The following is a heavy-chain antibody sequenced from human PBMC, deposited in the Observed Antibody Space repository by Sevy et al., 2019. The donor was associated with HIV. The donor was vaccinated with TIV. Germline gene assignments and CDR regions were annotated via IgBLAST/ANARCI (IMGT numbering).Heavy chain of an antibody. V-gene: IGHV3-23*01. CDR2: MSGSGAIV. Sequence: GGSLRLSCAASGFTFSSYAMSWVRQAPGEGLQWVSAMSGSGAIVYYADSVKGRFTISRDNPKNTLYLQMSSLRAEDTALYYCAKSLVVFDGFDIWGQGTRVTVSS. CDR1: GFTFSSYA. D-gene: IGHD2-8*02. CDR3: AKSLVVFDGFDI. J-gene: IGHJ3*02.